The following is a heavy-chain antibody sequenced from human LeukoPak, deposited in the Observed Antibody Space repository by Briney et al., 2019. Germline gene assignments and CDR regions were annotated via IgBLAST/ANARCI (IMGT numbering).Heavy chain of an antibody. J-gene: IGHJ3*02. Sequence: PGGSLRLSCAASGFTFSSYGMSWVRQAPGKGLEWVSAISGSGGSTYYADSVKGRFTISRDNSKNTLYLQMNRLRAEDTAVYYCAKVSKVIIGAFDIWGQGTMVTVSS. V-gene: IGHV3-23*01. CDR2: ISGSGGST. D-gene: IGHD2-21*01. CDR3: AKVSKVIIGAFDI. CDR1: GFTFSSYG.